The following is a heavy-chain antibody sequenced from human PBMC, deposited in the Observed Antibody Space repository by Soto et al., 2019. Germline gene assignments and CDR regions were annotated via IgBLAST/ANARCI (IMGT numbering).Heavy chain of an antibody. J-gene: IGHJ3*02. CDR1: GFTFSSYG. V-gene: IGHV3-33*01. CDR3: ASWTGVGAKLDAFDI. D-gene: IGHD1-26*01. CDR2: IWYDGSNK. Sequence: QVQLVESGGGVVQPGRSLRLSCAASGFTFSSYGMHWVRQAPGKGLEWVAVIWYDGSNKYYADSVKGRFTISRDNSKNTLYLQMNSLRAEDTAVYYCASWTGVGAKLDAFDIWGQGTIVTVSS.